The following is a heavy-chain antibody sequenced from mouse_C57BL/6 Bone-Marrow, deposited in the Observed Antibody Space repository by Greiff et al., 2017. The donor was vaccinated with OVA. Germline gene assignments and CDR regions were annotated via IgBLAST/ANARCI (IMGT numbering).Heavy chain of an antibody. J-gene: IGHJ1*03. CDR3: ARHLLRFLWYFDV. CDR1: GFTFSSYG. Sequence: EVQGVESGGDLVKPGGSLKLSCAASGFTFSSYGMSWVRQTPDKRLEWVATISSGGSYTYYPDSVKGRFTISRDNAKNTLYLQMSSLKSEDTAMYYCARHLLRFLWYFDVWGTGTTVTVSS. D-gene: IGHD1-1*01. V-gene: IGHV5-6*01. CDR2: ISSGGSYT.